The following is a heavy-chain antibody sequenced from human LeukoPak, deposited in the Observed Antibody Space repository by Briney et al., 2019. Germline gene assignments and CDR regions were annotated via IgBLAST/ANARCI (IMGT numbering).Heavy chain of an antibody. Sequence: GGSLRLSCAASGFTFSSYAMHWVRQAPGKGLEWVAVISYDGSNKYYADSVKGRFTISRDNSKNTLYLQMNSLRAEDTAVYYCAKEESYYYDSSGYWDAFDIWGQGTMVTVSS. D-gene: IGHD3-22*01. CDR2: ISYDGSNK. CDR3: AKEESYYYDSSGYWDAFDI. CDR1: GFTFSSYA. V-gene: IGHV3-30-3*01. J-gene: IGHJ3*02.